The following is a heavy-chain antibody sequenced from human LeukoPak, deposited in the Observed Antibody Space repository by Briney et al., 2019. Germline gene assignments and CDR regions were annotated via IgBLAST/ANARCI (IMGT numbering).Heavy chain of an antibody. CDR1: GGSFSGYY. V-gene: IGHV4-34*01. Sequence: PSETLSLTCAVYGGSFSGYYWSWIRQPPGKGLEWIGEINHSGSTNYNPSLKSRVTISVDTSKNQFSLKLSSVTAADTAVYYCARGPSRMVCAKTKNWFDPWGQGTLVTVSS. CDR3: ARGPSRMVCAKTKNWFDP. D-gene: IGHD2-8*01. CDR2: INHSGST. J-gene: IGHJ5*02.